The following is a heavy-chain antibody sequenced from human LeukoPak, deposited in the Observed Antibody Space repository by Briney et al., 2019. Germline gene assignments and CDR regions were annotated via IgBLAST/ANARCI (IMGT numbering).Heavy chain of an antibody. CDR3: PKPLLTPGN. V-gene: IGHV3-23*01. CDR2: ISASGADT. CDR1: GFIFVKYA. Sequence: PGGSLRLSCTTSGFIFVKYAMAWVRQSPGKGLEWVSTISASGADTYYADSVRGRFTISRDNSRNALYLQLSRLRVDDTAFYYCPKPLLTPGNWGPGTLVTVSS. J-gene: IGHJ4*02. D-gene: IGHD4-23*01.